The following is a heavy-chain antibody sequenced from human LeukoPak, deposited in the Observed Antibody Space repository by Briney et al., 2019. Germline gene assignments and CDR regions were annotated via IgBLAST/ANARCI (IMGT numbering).Heavy chain of an antibody. CDR3: AREIPCSSSSCLDY. Sequence: ASVKVTCKASGYTFTDYFMHWVRQAPGQGLEWMGWINPNSGGTIYAQKFQGRVTMTRDTSITTAHMELSRLTSDDTAMYYCAREIPCSSSSCLDYWGQGTLVTVSS. D-gene: IGHD2-2*01. CDR2: INPNSGGT. CDR1: GYTFTDYF. J-gene: IGHJ4*02. V-gene: IGHV1-2*02.